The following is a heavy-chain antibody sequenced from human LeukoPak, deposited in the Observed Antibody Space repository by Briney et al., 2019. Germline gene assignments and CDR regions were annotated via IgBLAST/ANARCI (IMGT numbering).Heavy chain of an antibody. J-gene: IGHJ4*02. CDR1: EFTFGDYY. CDR2: ISNSGHTI. D-gene: IGHD3-22*01. Sequence: PGGSLRLSCTASEFTFGDYYMSWIRQAPGKGLEWISFISNSGHTIYYADSVKGRFTISRDNSKNTVYLQMNSLRAEDTAVYYCTKRPYYDSSGYYQDFDSWGQGTLVTVSS. V-gene: IGHV3-11*01. CDR3: TKRPYYDSSGYYQDFDS.